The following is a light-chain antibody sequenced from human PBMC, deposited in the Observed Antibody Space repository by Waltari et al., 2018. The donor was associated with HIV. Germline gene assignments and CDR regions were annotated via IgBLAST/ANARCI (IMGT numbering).Light chain of an antibody. J-gene: IGKJ3*01. Sequence: DIQLTQSPSPLSASVGDRVTITCRASQTIGDYVNWYQQQPGTPPKLLLYSATSLQPGVPSRFSGSGSGTDFALTISSLQPEDFAIYYCEQIYTFPLFSFGPGTKVDIK. CDR1: QTIGDY. V-gene: IGKV1-39*01. CDR2: SAT. CDR3: EQIYTFPLFS.